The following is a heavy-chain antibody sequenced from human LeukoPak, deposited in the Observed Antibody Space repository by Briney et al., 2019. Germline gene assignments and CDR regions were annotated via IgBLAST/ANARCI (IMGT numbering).Heavy chain of an antibody. CDR1: GYTFSSYA. CDR2: INTNTGNP. V-gene: IGHV7-4-1*02. Sequence: ASVTVSCKASGYTFSSYAMNWVRQAPGQGLEWMGWINTNTGNPTYAQDFTGRFVFSLDTSVSTAYLQISSLKAEDTAVYYCAREAYCGGDCPNWFDPWGQGTLVTVSS. CDR3: AREAYCGGDCPNWFDP. J-gene: IGHJ5*02. D-gene: IGHD2-21*02.